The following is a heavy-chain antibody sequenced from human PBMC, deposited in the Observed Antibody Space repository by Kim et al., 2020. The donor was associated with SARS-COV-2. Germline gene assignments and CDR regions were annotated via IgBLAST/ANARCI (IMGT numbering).Heavy chain of an antibody. Sequence: QNLQGRVTITRDTSANTVYMELSSLRSEDTAVYYCARQHQQLGYYYYGMDVWGQGTTVTVSS. CDR3: ARQHQQLGYYYYGMDV. J-gene: IGHJ6*02. D-gene: IGHD6-13*01. V-gene: IGHV1-3*01.